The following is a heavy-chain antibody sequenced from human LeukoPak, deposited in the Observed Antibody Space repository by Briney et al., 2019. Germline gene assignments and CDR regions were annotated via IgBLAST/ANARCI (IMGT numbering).Heavy chain of an antibody. CDR1: GFTFSNYA. D-gene: IGHD6-19*01. CDR2: ISGSGGST. V-gene: IGHV3-23*01. Sequence: GGSLRLSCAASGFTFSNYAMSWVRQAPGKGLEWVSAISGSGGSTYYADSVKGRFTISRDNSKNTLYLQMNSLRAEDTAVYYCARGREQWLVHYYYYGMDVWGQGTTVTVSS. CDR3: ARGREQWLVHYYYYGMDV. J-gene: IGHJ6*02.